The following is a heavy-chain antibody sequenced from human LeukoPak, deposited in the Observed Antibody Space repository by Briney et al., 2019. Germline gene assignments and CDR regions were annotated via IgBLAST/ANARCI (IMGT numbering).Heavy chain of an antibody. V-gene: IGHV3-30*04. J-gene: IGHJ6*03. CDR1: GFTFSTYA. CDR3: ARDPYSGGYGAYYYYYMDL. D-gene: IGHD5-12*01. CDR2: ISYDGSSK. Sequence: PGGSLRLSCAASGFTFSTYAMHWVRQAPGKGLEWVAVISYDGSSKCYADSVKGRFTISRDNAKKSLYLQMNSLRAEDTAVYYCARDPYSGGYGAYYYYYMDLWGKGTTVTVSS.